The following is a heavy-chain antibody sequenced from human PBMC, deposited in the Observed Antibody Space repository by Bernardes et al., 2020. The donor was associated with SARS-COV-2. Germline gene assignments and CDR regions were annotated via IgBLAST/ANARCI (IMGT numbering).Heavy chain of an antibody. CDR2: ISTSSSYI. V-gene: IGHV3-21*06. CDR3: ARVDFSNLYDFDY. J-gene: IGHJ4*02. CDR1: GFTFSSYT. Sequence: GGSLSLSCAASGFTFSSYTMNWVRQAPGKGLEWISTISTSSSYISYSDSVRGRFTISRDNAKNSVSLQMNSLRAEDTAVYYCARVDFSNLYDFDYWGQGTPVTVSS. D-gene: IGHD4-4*01.